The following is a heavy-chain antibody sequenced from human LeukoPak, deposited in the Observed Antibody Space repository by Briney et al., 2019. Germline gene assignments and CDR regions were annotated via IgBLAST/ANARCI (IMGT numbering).Heavy chain of an antibody. J-gene: IGHJ3*02. V-gene: IGHV1-2*02. Sequence: ASVKVSCKASGYTFTGYHMHWLRQAPGQGLEWMGWINPNSGDTNSAQRFQDRVTMTRDTSITTAYMELSRLRSDDTAVYYCARDGSFDIWGQGTMVTVSS. CDR3: ARDGSFDI. CDR1: GYTFTGYH. CDR2: INPNSGDT.